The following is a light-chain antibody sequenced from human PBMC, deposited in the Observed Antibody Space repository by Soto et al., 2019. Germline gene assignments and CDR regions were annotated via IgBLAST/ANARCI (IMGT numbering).Light chain of an antibody. J-gene: IGKJ2*01. CDR2: GAS. CDR3: QQYGSSPYT. CDR1: LSVSSSC. V-gene: IGKV3-20*01. Sequence: EIVLTQSPGTLSLSPGDRSTLSCRASLSVSSSCLAWYQQKPGLAPRLLIFGASSRATGIPDRFSGSGSGTDVALTISRLEPEDFAVYYCQQYGSSPYTFGQGTKLEIK.